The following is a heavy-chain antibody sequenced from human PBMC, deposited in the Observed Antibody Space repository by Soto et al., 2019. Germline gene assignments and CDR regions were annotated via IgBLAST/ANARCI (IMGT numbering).Heavy chain of an antibody. CDR1: GFTFSNYW. Sequence: GGSLRLSCSASGFTFSNYWMTWVRQAPGKGLEWVANIKQDGSEKYYVDSVKGRFTISRDNAKNSLYLQMNSLGAEDTAVYYCAREEWNYYYMDVWGKGTTVTVSS. CDR3: AREEWNYYYMDV. V-gene: IGHV3-7*01. J-gene: IGHJ6*03. CDR2: IKQDGSEK. D-gene: IGHD2-8*01.